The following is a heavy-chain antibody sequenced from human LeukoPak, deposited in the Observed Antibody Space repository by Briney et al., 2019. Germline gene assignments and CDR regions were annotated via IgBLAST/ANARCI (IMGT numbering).Heavy chain of an antibody. CDR3: ARQLTMVRGPKRSYAFDI. J-gene: IGHJ3*02. D-gene: IGHD3-10*01. V-gene: IGHV4-34*01. CDR2: INHSGST. Sequence: PSETLSLTCAVYGGSFSGYYWSWIRQPPGKGLEWIGEINHSGSTNYNPSLKSRVTISVDTSKNQFSLKLSSVTAADTAVYYCARQLTMVRGPKRSYAFDIWGQGTMVTVSS. CDR1: GGSFSGYY.